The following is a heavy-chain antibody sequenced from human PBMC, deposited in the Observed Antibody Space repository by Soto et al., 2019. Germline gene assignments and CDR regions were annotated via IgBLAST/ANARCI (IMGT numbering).Heavy chain of an antibody. D-gene: IGHD3-22*01. V-gene: IGHV4-34*01. J-gene: IGHJ4*02. CDR1: GGSFRGYY. CDR2: INHSGST. CDR3: ARDPRPYYYDGSGYPPPYYFDY. Sequence: QVQLQQWGAGLVKPSETLSLTCAVYGGSFRGYYWRWIRKPPGKGLEWIGEINHSGSTNSNPSLNIRVTIAVETPKNQFSLKISSLTAADTSVYYCARDPRPYYYDGSGYPPPYYFDYWGQGTLVTVSS.